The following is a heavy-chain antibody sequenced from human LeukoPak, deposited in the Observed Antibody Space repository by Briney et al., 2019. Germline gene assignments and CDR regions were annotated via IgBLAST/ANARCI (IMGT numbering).Heavy chain of an antibody. CDR2: IEKDGSKK. V-gene: IGHV3-7*01. Sequence: PGGSLRLSCAASRFTFSSYWMSWVRQAPGRGLEWVANIEKDGSKKNYVDSVKGRFTISRDNAKNSLFLQMNSLRDEDTAVYYCAREDIVVVPAAMTEEDYYYYGMDVWGQGTTVTVSS. CDR3: AREDIVVVPAAMTEEDYYYYGMDV. J-gene: IGHJ6*02. D-gene: IGHD2-2*01. CDR1: RFTFSSYW.